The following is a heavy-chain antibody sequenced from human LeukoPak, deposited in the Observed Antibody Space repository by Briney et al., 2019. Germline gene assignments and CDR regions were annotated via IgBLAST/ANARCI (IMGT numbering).Heavy chain of an antibody. CDR3: AKERVRATTSLRFDY. V-gene: IGHV3-23*01. D-gene: IGHD1-26*01. J-gene: IGHJ4*02. Sequence: GGSLRLSCAVSGFTFRSYAMSWVRRAPGKGLEWVSSISGSGDSTYYADSVKGRFTISRDNSKNTLYLQMNSLRAEDTASYYCAKERVRATTSLRFDYWGQGTLVTVSS. CDR2: ISGSGDST. CDR1: GFTFRSYA.